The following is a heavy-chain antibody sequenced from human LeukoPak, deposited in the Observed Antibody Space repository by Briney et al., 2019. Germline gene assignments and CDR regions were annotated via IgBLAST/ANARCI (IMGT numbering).Heavy chain of an antibody. Sequence: PSETLSLTCTVSGGSISSSSSDYYWSWIRQPPGKGLEWIGYIDYSGSSNYNPSLKSRLTISVDTSKNQFSLKLSSVTAADTAVYYCARIAATGIDYWGQGTLVTVSS. V-gene: IGHV4-61*01. CDR2: IDYSGSS. J-gene: IGHJ4*02. CDR3: ARIAATGIDY. CDR1: GGSISSSSSDYY. D-gene: IGHD6-13*01.